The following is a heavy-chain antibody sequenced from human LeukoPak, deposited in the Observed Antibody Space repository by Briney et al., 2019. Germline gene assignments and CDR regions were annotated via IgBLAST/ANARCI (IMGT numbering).Heavy chain of an antibody. D-gene: IGHD2-2*01. V-gene: IGHV1-46*01. CDR1: GYTFTSYY. CDR3: ARVGEVLPAATPFDY. J-gene: IGHJ4*02. CDR2: INPSGGST. Sequence: ASVKVSCKASGYTFTSYYIHWVRQAPGQGLEWMGIINPSGGSTSYAQKFQGRVTMTRDTSTSTVYMELSSLRSEDTAVYFCARVGEVLPAATPFDYWGQGTLVTVSS.